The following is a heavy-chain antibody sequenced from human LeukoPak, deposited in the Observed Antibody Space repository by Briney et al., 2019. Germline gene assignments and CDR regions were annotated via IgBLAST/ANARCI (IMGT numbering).Heavy chain of an antibody. CDR1: GFTFSGSA. D-gene: IGHD3-10*01. CDR3: AKDLVSQRGVGSSEKVDY. Sequence: GGSLKLSCAASGFTFSGSAMHWVRQASGKGLEWVGRIRSKANSYATAYAASVKGRFTISRDDSKNTAYLQMNSLRAEDTAVYYCAKDLVSQRGVGSSEKVDYWGQGTLVTVSS. V-gene: IGHV3-73*01. CDR2: IRSKANSYAT. J-gene: IGHJ4*02.